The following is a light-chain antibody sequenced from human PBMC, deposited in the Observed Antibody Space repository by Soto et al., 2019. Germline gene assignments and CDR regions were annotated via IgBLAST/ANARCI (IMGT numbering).Light chain of an antibody. Sequence: QSVLTQPPSASGTPGQRVTISCSGSNSNIGRNTVNWYQQLPGTAPKLLIYSNNQRPSGVPDRFSGSMSGTSASLAISGLQSEDEADYYCAAWDDSLNDNYVFGTGTKLTVL. J-gene: IGLJ1*01. V-gene: IGLV1-44*01. CDR2: SNN. CDR3: AAWDDSLNDNYV. CDR1: NSNIGRNT.